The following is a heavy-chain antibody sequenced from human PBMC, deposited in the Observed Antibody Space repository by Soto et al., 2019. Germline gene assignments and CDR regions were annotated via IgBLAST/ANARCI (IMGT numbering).Heavy chain of an antibody. J-gene: IGHJ5*02. CDR3: ARHPSNFWFDP. D-gene: IGHD4-4*01. Sequence: SETLSLTCTVSGGSISSYYWSWIRQPPGKGLEWIGSIYHSGSTNYSPSLKSRVTISVDTSKNQFSLKLSSVTAADTAVYYCARHPSNFWFDPWGQGTLVTVSS. CDR1: GGSISSYY. CDR2: IYHSGST. V-gene: IGHV4-59*08.